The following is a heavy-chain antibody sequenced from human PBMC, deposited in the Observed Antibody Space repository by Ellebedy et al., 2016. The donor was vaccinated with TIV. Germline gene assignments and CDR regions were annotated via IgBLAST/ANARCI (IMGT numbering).Heavy chain of an antibody. CDR3: ARGSPRKGSSWSYYYYMDV. Sequence: SETLSLTXAVYGGSFSGYYWSWIRQPPGKGLEWIGEINHSGSTNYNPSLKSRVTISVDTSKNQFSLKLSSVTAADTAVYYCARGSPRKGSSWSYYYYMDVWGKGTTVTVSS. CDR1: GGSFSGYY. V-gene: IGHV4-34*01. J-gene: IGHJ6*03. CDR2: INHSGST. D-gene: IGHD6-13*01.